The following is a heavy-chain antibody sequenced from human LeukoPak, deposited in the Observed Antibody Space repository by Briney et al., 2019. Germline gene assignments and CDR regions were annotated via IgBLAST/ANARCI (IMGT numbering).Heavy chain of an antibody. Sequence: LAGGSLRLSCAVSGFTFSGFWMSWSRQAPGKGLEWVASINSDGSEGYYADVVKGRFTISRDNAKNSLYLQINSLRAEDTAVYYCAKETDYGGNSVGFGNFDYWGQGTLVTVSS. J-gene: IGHJ4*02. CDR2: INSDGSEG. D-gene: IGHD4-23*01. CDR1: GFTFSGFW. V-gene: IGHV3-7*03. CDR3: AKETDYGGNSVGFGNFDY.